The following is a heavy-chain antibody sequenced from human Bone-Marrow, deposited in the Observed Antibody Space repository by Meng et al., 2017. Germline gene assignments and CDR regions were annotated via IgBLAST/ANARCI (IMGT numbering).Heavy chain of an antibody. CDR1: GFTFSSYA. J-gene: IGHJ4*02. CDR2: ISYDGSNK. CDR3: ARSIVTTYYFDY. Sequence: GESLKISCAASGFTFSSYAMHWVRQAPGKGLEWVAVISYDGSNKYYADSVKGRFTISRDNSKNTLYLQMNSLRAEDTAVYYCARSIVTTYYFDYWGQGTRVTGSS. V-gene: IGHV3-30*04. D-gene: IGHD5-12*01.